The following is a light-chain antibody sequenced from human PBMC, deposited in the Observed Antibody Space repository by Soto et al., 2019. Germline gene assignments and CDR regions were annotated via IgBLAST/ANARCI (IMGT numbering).Light chain of an antibody. J-gene: IGKJ5*01. V-gene: IGKV3-20*01. Sequence: EILLTQSPATLSLSPGERATLSCRASQSVSNRYLAWYKQKPGQAPRLLIYGASSRATGIPDRLSGSGSGTEFILTISRLEPEDFAVYYCQYYGSSITFGQGTRLEI. CDR3: QYYGSSIT. CDR2: GAS. CDR1: QSVSNRY.